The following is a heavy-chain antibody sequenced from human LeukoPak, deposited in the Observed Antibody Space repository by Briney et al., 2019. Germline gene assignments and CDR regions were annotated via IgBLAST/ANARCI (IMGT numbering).Heavy chain of an antibody. V-gene: IGHV4-30-4*08. J-gene: IGHJ5*02. CDR3: ARAHPHQFDIVVVPAAIPPEDWFDP. CDR1: GYSISSGYY. CDR2: IYYSGST. Sequence: PSETLSLTCTVSGYSISSGYYWSWIRQPPGKGLEWIGYIYYSGSTYYNPSLKSRVTISVDTSKNQFSLKLSSVTAADTAVYYCARAHPHQFDIVVVPAAIPPEDWFDPWGQGTLVTVSS. D-gene: IGHD2-2*01.